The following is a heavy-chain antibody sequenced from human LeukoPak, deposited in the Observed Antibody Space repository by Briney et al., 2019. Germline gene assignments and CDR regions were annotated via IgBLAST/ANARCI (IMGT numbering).Heavy chain of an antibody. CDR3: ASSSFYGDYVDYAFDI. J-gene: IGHJ3*02. Sequence: SETLSLTCAVYGGSFSGYYWSWIRQPPGKGLEWIGEINHSGSTYYNPSLKIRVTISVDTSKNQFSLKLSSVTAADTAVYYCASSSFYGDYVDYAFDIWGQGTMVTVSS. CDR2: INHSGST. D-gene: IGHD4-17*01. V-gene: IGHV4-34*01. CDR1: GGSFSGYY.